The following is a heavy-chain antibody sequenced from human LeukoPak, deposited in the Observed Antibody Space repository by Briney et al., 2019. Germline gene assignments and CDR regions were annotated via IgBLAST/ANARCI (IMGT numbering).Heavy chain of an antibody. Sequence: GGSLRLSCAASGFTFSSYSMNWVRQAPGKGLEWVANIKQDGSEKYYVDSVKGRFTISRDNAKNSLYLQMNSLRAEDTAVYYCARDRGGYSSGWPYWYFDLWGRGTLVTVSS. CDR2: IKQDGSEK. J-gene: IGHJ2*01. CDR3: ARDRGGYSSGWPYWYFDL. D-gene: IGHD6-19*01. CDR1: GFTFSSYS. V-gene: IGHV3-7*01.